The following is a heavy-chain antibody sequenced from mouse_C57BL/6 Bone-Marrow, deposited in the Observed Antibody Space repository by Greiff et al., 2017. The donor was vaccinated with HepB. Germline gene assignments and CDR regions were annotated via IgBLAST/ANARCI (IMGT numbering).Heavy chain of an antibody. V-gene: IGHV1-53*01. CDR1: GYTFTSYW. CDR3: ARSGKFGTCYSNYESIAMDY. J-gene: IGHJ4*01. CDR2: INPSNGGT. Sequence: VQLQQPGTELVKPGASVKLSCKASGYTFTSYWMHWVKQRPGQGLEWIGNINPSNGGTNYNEKFKSKATLTVDKSSSTAYMQLSSLTSEDSAVYYCARSGKFGTCYSNYESIAMDYWGQGTSVTVSS. D-gene: IGHD2-5*01.